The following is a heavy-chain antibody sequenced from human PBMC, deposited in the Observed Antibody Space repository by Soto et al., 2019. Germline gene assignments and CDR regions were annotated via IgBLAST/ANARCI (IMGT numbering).Heavy chain of an antibody. CDR3: ARGSGIVALPGELEDVKYDY. CDR1: GQSFSGHS. J-gene: IGHJ4*02. V-gene: IGHV4-34*01. D-gene: IGHD1-1*01. CDR2: INESGST. Sequence: QVQLQQWGAGLVKPSETLSLSCAVYGQSFSGHSWAWIRQPPGKGLEWIGEINESGSTYYNPSLKSPGTIPTETAQDQFPLKLGSVGAADTASYFCARGSGIVALPGELEDVKYDYWGQGTLVNVSS.